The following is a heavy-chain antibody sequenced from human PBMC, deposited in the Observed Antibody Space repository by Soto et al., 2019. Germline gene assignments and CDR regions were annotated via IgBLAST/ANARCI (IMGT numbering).Heavy chain of an antibody. J-gene: IGHJ6*02. D-gene: IGHD3-16*01. Sequence: QVQMVQSGAEVKKPGSSVKVSCKASEGTFSYYAISWVRQAPGQGLEWMGGIIPLFETTNYAQEFQGRVTIIADPSTSTAYMDLSRLRSEDTAVYYCARGPSYAYINRAGYYYAMDVCGQGTTVPISS. CDR2: IIPLFETT. CDR3: ARGPSYAYINRAGYYYAMDV. V-gene: IGHV1-69*01. CDR1: EGTFSYYA.